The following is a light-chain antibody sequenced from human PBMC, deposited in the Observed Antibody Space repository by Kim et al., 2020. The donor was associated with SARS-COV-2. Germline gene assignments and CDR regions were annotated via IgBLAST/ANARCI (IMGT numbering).Light chain of an antibody. V-gene: IGLV2-14*04. Sequence: GQSITVSCTGTSSDVGGYNSVSWYQQHPGKAPKLMIYDVSKRPSGVSNRFSGSKSGNTASLTISGLQAEDEADYYCSSYTSSSTVVFGGGTKLTVL. CDR3: SSYTSSSTVV. J-gene: IGLJ2*01. CDR2: DVS. CDR1: SSDVGGYNS.